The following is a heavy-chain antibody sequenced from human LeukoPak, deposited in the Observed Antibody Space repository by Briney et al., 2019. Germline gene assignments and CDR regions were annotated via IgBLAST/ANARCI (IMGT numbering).Heavy chain of an antibody. D-gene: IGHD2-8*01. CDR2: INHSGST. Sequence: PSETLSLTCDVSGPISSSIHYWAWIRQPPGKGLEWIGEINHSGSTNYNPSLKSRVTISVDTSKNQFSLKLSSVTAADTAVCYCARGRGYCTNGVCYRVSYYYYYMDVWGKGTTVAVSS. CDR1: GPISSSIHY. CDR3: ARGRGYCTNGVCYRVSYYYYYMDV. J-gene: IGHJ6*03. V-gene: IGHV4-39*07.